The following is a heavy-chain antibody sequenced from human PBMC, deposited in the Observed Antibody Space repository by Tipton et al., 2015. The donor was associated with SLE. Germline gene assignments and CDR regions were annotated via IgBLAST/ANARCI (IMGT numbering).Heavy chain of an antibody. J-gene: IGHJ3*02. CDR2: INHSGST. CDR1: GGSFSGYY. V-gene: IGHV4-34*01. Sequence: TLSLTCAVYGGSFSGYYWSWIRQPPGKGLELIGEINHSGSTNYNPSLKSRVTISVDTSKNQFSLKLSSVTAADTAVYYCARDSFSLRESSARDPGAFDIWGQGTMVTVSS. CDR3: ARDSFSLRESSARDPGAFDI. D-gene: IGHD3-22*01.